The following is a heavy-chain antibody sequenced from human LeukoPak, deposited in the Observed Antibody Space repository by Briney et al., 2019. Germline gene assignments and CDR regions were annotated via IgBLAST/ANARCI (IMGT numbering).Heavy chain of an antibody. D-gene: IGHD6-19*01. CDR2: INPSGGST. V-gene: IGHV1-46*01. CDR3: ARVWRPMYSSSGWYGNNWFDP. J-gene: IGHJ5*02. Sequence: ASVKVSCKASGYTFTSYYMHWVRQAPGQGLEWMGIINPSGGSTSYAQKFKGRVTMTRDMSTSTVYMELSSLRSEDTAVYYCARVWRPMYSSSGWYGNNWFDPWGQGTLVTVSS. CDR1: GYTFTSYY.